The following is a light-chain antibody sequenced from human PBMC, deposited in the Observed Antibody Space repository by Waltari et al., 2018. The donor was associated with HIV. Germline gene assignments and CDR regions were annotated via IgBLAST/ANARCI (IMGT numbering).Light chain of an antibody. Sequence: EIVMTQSPATLSLSPGERATLSCRASQSVSSSYLSWYPQKPGQTPRLLIYGASTRATGIPARFSGSGSGTDFTLTISSLQPGDFAIYYCQQDYNLPWTFGQGTKVEVK. J-gene: IGKJ1*01. V-gene: IGKV3D-7*01. CDR3: QQDYNLPWT. CDR2: GAS. CDR1: QSVSSSY.